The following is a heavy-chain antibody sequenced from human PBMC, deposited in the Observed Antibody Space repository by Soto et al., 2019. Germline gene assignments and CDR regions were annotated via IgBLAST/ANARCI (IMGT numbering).Heavy chain of an antibody. Sequence: QVQLVESGGGVVQPGRSLRLSCAASGFTFSSYGMHWVRQAPGKGLEWVAVISYDGSKKYYADSVKGRFTISRDNSKNTLFLQMNSLRAEDTAVYYCATDRDILVVISRVLDYWGQGTLVTVSS. CDR3: ATDRDILVVISRVLDY. CDR2: ISYDGSKK. D-gene: IGHD3-22*01. CDR1: GFTFSSYG. V-gene: IGHV3-30*03. J-gene: IGHJ4*02.